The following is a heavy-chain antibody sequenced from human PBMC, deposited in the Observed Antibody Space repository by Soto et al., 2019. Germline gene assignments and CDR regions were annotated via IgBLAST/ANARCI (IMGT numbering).Heavy chain of an antibody. CDR1: GGTFVSSA. Sequence: QVQLLQSGAELREPGSSVRVSCTPSGGTFVSSAFAWVRQAPGGKIEWMGGIIPILGSTKYAEKFLGRLTIRADDSSRTAYLELSSLTFDDTAVYFCAKKNPHGDSNKAWFDPWGQGTLVTVST. V-gene: IGHV1-69*01. CDR3: AKKNPHGDSNKAWFDP. J-gene: IGHJ5*02. CDR2: IIPILGST. D-gene: IGHD2-8*01.